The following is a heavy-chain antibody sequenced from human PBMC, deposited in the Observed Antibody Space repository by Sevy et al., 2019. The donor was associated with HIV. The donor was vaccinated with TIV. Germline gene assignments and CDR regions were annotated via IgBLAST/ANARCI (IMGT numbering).Heavy chain of an antibody. CDR1: RGSISTYY. V-gene: IGHV4-59*01. D-gene: IGHD6-13*01. CDR3: TRGGANQQQLDYFGY. J-gene: IGHJ4*02. Sequence: SETLSLTCTVSRGSISTYYWTWIRQPPGKGLEWIGYIYYSGSTDYNPSLNSRVTMSIDTSKNQFSLKLRSVTAADAAVYYCTRGGANQQQLDYFGYWGQVTLVTVSS. CDR2: IYYSGST.